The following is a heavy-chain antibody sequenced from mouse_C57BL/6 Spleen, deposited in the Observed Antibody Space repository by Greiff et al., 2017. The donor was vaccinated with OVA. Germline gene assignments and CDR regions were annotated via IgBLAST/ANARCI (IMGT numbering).Heavy chain of an antibody. CDR2: INPYNGGT. CDR3: ARRRYDYDVGAMDY. D-gene: IGHD2-4*01. Sequence: EVKLQQSGPVLVKPGASVKMSCKASGYTFTDYYMNWVKQSHGKSLEWIGVINPYNGGTSYNQKFKGKATLTVDKSSSTAYMELNSLTSEDSAVYYCARRRYDYDVGAMDYWGQGTSVTVSS. CDR1: GYTFTDYY. V-gene: IGHV1-19*01. J-gene: IGHJ4*01.